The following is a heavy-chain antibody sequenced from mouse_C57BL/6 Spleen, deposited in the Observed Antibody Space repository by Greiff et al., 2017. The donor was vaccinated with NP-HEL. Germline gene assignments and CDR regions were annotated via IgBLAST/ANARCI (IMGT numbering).Heavy chain of an antibody. D-gene: IGHD1-1*01. Sequence: QFQLQHSGAELMKPGASVKLSCRATGSTFPGYWLEWVKQRPGHGLEWIGEILPGSGSTNYNEKFKGKATFTADTSSNTAYMQLSSLTTEDSAIYYCARVDYYGSSFYFDYWGQGTTLTVSS. CDR1: GSTFPGYW. CDR2: ILPGSGST. CDR3: ARVDYYGSSFYFDY. V-gene: IGHV1-9*01. J-gene: IGHJ2*01.